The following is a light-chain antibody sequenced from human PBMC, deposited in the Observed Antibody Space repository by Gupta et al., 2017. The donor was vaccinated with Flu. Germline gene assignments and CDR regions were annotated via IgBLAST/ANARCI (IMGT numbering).Light chain of an antibody. CDR3: SSYTSSSSWV. CDR1: SSDVGGYNY. CDR2: EVS. V-gene: IGLV2-14*01. J-gene: IGLJ3*02. Sequence: SITISCTGTSSDVGGYNYVSWYQQHPGKAPKLMSYEVSNRPSGVSNRCSGSKSGNTAYLTISGLQAEDEADYYCSSYTSSSSWVFGGGTKLTVL.